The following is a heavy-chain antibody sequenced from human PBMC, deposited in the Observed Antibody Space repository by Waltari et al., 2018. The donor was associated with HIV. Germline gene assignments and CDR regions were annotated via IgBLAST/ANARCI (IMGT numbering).Heavy chain of an antibody. Sequence: EVQLVESGGGLIQPGGSLRLACAASGFAVINNYMSWVRQAPGKGLEWGSLIYSNATTYYADSVKGRFTISRDNSKNTRYLQMNSLRADDTAVYFCATVLVRTSWVITTAPFDYWGQGTLVTVSS. J-gene: IGHJ4*02. V-gene: IGHV3-53*01. CDR1: GFAVINNY. CDR2: IYSNATT. CDR3: ATVLVRTSWVITTAPFDY. D-gene: IGHD3-22*01.